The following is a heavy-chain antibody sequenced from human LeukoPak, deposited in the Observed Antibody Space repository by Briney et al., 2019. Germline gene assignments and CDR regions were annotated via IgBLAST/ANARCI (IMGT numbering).Heavy chain of an antibody. J-gene: IGHJ4*02. V-gene: IGHV3-30*02. CDR1: GFSFSSYG. CDR3: AKDQYYGSGSPSSPFDY. Sequence: GESLRLSCAASGFSFSSYGMHWDSHAPGKGLEWVAFIRTVGSNKYYADSVKGRFTISTDNSTHTPYRQMTCLRAEDPAMYDCAKDQYYGSGSPSSPFDYWGEGTLVTVSS. CDR2: IRTVGSNK. D-gene: IGHD3-10*01.